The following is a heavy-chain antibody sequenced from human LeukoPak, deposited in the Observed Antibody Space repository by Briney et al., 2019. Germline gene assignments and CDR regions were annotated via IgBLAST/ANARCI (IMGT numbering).Heavy chain of an antibody. CDR2: IKEDGSEK. J-gene: IGHJ6*03. V-gene: IGHV3-7*01. CDR3: ARNSNRYMDV. D-gene: IGHD2/OR15-2a*01. Sequence: GGSLRLSCAASGFTFRNYWMRWVRQAPGKGLEWVANIKEDGSEKYYVDSVKGRFTISRDNAKNSLYLQMNSLRAEDMAVYYCARNSNRYMDVWGKGTTVTVSS. CDR1: GFTFRNYW.